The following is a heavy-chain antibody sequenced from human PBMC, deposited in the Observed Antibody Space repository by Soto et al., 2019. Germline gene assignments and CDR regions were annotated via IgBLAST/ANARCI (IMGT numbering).Heavy chain of an antibody. CDR2: IYYRGNT. Sequence: QLQLQESGPGLVKPSETLSLTCTVSGGSISSSSYYWGWIRQPPGKGLEWIGRIYYRGNTYYNPSLQSRVTIPVDTSKDQFSLKLSSVTAADTAVYYCAREGGGYCSGGSCQVDYWGQGTLVTVSS. D-gene: IGHD2-15*01. J-gene: IGHJ4*02. V-gene: IGHV4-39*02. CDR1: GGSISSSSYY. CDR3: AREGGGYCSGGSCQVDY.